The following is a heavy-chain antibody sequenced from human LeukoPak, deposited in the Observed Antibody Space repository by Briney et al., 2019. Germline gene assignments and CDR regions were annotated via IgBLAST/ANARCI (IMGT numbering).Heavy chain of an antibody. CDR3: AKDQDYYGSGSPFDY. V-gene: IGHV3-23*01. D-gene: IGHD3-10*01. Sequence: PGGSLRLSCAASGFTFSSYAMSWVRQAPGKGLEGVSAISGSGGSTYYADSVKGRFTISRDNSKNTLYLQMNSLRAEDTAVYYCAKDQDYYGSGSPFDYWGQGTLVTVSS. CDR1: GFTFSSYA. CDR2: ISGSGGST. J-gene: IGHJ4*02.